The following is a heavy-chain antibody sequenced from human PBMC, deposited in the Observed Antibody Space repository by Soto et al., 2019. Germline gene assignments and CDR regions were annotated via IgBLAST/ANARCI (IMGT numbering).Heavy chain of an antibody. CDR2: IWYDGSNK. D-gene: IGHD2-2*01. Sequence: GGSLRLSCAASGFTFSSYGMHWVRQAPGKGLEWVAVIWYDGSNKYYADSVKGRFTISRDNSKNTLYLQMNSLRAEDTAVYYCARDPGGDYVAWPPYFEVPALYGMDVWGQGTTVTVSS. CDR3: ARDPGGDYVAWPPYFEVPALYGMDV. CDR1: GFTFSSYG. J-gene: IGHJ6*02. V-gene: IGHV3-33*01.